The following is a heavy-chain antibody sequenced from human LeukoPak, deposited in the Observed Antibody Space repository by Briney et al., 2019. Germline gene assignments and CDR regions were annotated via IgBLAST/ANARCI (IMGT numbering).Heavy chain of an antibody. Sequence: PGGSLRLSCAASGFTFSSYGMHWVRQAPGKGLEWVAVISYDGSNKYYADSVKGRFTISRDNSKNTLYLQMNSLRAEDTAVSYCAKASVVAATPDYWGQGTLVTVSS. CDR3: AKASVVAATPDY. D-gene: IGHD2-15*01. J-gene: IGHJ4*02. V-gene: IGHV3-30*18. CDR1: GFTFSSYG. CDR2: ISYDGSNK.